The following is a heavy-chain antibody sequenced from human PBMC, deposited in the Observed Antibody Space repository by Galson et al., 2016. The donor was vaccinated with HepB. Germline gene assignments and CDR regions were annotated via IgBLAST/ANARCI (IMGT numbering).Heavy chain of an antibody. CDR3: AKVATSGTDFSPYDH. Sequence: SLRLSCAASGFTFSDYYMSWIRHAPGKGLEWISYVSTRGRLVKYAASVKGRFTIYRDNAKDSLYLEMNSLTAEDTAVYYCAKVATSGTDFSPYDHWGQGTLVTVSS. D-gene: IGHD3-3*01. V-gene: IGHV3-11*01. CDR1: GFTFSDYY. CDR2: VSTRGRLV. J-gene: IGHJ4*02.